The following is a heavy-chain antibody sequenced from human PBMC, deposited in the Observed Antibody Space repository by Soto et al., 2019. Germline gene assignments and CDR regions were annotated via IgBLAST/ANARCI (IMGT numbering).Heavy chain of an antibody. CDR2: ISAYNGNT. D-gene: IGHD2-2*01. CDR1: GYIFSSFG. Sequence: GASVKVSCKASGYIFSSFGIIWVRQAPGQGLEWMGWISAYNGNTNYAQKFQERVTITRDMSTSTAYMELSSLRSEDTAVYYCAAWSTRRQFDYWGQGTLVTVSS. V-gene: IGHV1-18*01. J-gene: IGHJ4*02. CDR3: AAWSTRRQFDY.